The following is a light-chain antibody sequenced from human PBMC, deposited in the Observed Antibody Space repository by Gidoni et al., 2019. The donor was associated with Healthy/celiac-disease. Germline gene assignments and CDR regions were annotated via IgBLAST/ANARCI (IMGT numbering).Light chain of an antibody. CDR2: DAS. Sequence: EIVLTQSPATLSLSPGERATLSCRASQSVSRYLAWYQQKPGQAPRLLIYDASTRATGIPARFSGSGSVTDFTLTISSLEPEDFAVYYCQQRSNWPSFGGGTKVEIK. J-gene: IGKJ4*01. V-gene: IGKV3-11*01. CDR3: QQRSNWPS. CDR1: QSVSRY.